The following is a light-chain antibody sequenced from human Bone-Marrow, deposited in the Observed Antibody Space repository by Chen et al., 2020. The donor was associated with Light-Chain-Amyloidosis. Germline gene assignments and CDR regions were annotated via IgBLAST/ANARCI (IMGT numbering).Light chain of an antibody. J-gene: IGLJ2*01. CDR3: QSADSSGTYEVL. V-gene: IGLV3-25*03. Sequence: SYELTQPPSVSVSPGQTARITCSGDDLPTKYAYWYQQKPGQAPVLVIHRDTERPAGISERFSGANSGTTATLTISGVQAEDEADYHCQSADSSGTYEVLFGGGTTLTVL. CDR1: DLPTKY. CDR2: RDT.